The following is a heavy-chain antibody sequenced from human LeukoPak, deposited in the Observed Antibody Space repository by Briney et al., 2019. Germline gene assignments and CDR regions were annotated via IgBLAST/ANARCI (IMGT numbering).Heavy chain of an antibody. V-gene: IGHV4-4*02. CDR1: GGSISSSNW. D-gene: IGHD2-15*01. CDR2: FYHSGST. CDR3: ARGGGSGLFWFLY. J-gene: IGHJ4*02. Sequence: SGTLSLTCAVSGGSISSSNWWSWVRQPPGKGLEWIGEFYHSGSTYYNPSLKSRVTISVDTSKNQFSLKLSSVTAADTAVYYCARGGGSGLFWFLYWGQGTLVTVSS.